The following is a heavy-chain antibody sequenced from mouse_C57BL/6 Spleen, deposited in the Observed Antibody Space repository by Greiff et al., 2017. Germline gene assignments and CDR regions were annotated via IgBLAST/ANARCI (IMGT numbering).Heavy chain of an antibody. CDR3: ARGYGNYAMDY. D-gene: IGHD2-10*02. Sequence: DVMLVESGGGLVQPGGSLKLSCAASGFTFSDYGMAWVRQAPRKGPEWVAFISNLAYSIYYADTVTGRFTISRENAKNTLYLEMSSLRSEDTAMYYCARGYGNYAMDYWGQGTSVTVSS. V-gene: IGHV5-15*01. CDR2: ISNLAYSI. CDR1: GFTFSDYG. J-gene: IGHJ4*01.